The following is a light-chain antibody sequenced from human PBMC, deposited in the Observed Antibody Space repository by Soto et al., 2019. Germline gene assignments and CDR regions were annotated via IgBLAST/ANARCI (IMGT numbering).Light chain of an antibody. J-gene: IGKJ1*01. V-gene: IGKV1-6*01. CDR1: QDIRSD. CDR3: LQDYPYPRT. CDR2: AAS. Sequence: AIQMTQSPSSLSASVGDRVTITCRASQDIRSDLAWYQKKSGKAPKLLIYAASSLQSGVPSRFSGSGSGSDFTLTISSLQPEDFATYYCLQDYPYPRTFGQGTSVEI.